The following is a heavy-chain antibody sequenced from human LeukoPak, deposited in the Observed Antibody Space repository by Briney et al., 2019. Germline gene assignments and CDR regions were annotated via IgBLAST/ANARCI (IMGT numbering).Heavy chain of an antibody. CDR2: INPSGGST. CDR1: GYTFTSYY. J-gene: IGHJ5*02. Sequence: GASVKVSCKASGYTFTSYYMHWVRQAPGQGLEWMGIINPSGGSTSYAQKFQGRVTMTRDMSTSTVYMELSSLRSEGTAVYYCARDGPGYSYGRNWFDPWGQGTLVTVSS. D-gene: IGHD5-18*01. V-gene: IGHV1-46*01. CDR3: ARDGPGYSYGRNWFDP.